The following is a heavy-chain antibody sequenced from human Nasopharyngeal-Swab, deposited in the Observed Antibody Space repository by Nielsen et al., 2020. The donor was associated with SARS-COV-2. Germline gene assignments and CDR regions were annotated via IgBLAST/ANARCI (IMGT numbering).Heavy chain of an antibody. D-gene: IGHD1-1*01. Sequence: WIRQPPGKGLEWISYISNSGSSTNYAYSVRGRFTISRDNAKNSLYLQMSSLRAEDTAVYYCATTRGLGPGGWFESWGQGTLVTVSS. J-gene: IGHJ5*01. CDR2: ISNSGSST. CDR3: ATTRGLGPGGWFES. V-gene: IGHV3-11*03.